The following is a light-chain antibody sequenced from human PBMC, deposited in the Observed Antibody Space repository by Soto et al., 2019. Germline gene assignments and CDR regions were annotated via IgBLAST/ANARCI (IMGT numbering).Light chain of an antibody. CDR2: GAS. V-gene: IGKV3-15*01. CDR3: QQYNNWPSWT. Sequence: EIVMTQSPATLSVSPGERATLSCRASQSVSSNLAWYQQKPGQAPRLLIYGASTRATGIPARFSGSVSGTEFTLTISSLQSEDFAVYYCQQYNNWPSWTFGQGNKVEIK. J-gene: IGKJ1*01. CDR1: QSVSSN.